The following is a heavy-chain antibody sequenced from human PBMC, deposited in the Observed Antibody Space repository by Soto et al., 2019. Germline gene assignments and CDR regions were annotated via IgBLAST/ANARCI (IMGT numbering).Heavy chain of an antibody. V-gene: IGHV3-30*18. CDR2: ISYDGSNK. Sequence: QVQLVESGGGMVQPGRSLRLSCAASGFTFSSYGMHWVRQAPGKGLEWVAVISYDGSNKYYADSVKGRFTISRDNSKNTLYLQMNSLRAEDTAVYYCAKDRFDYVWGSYLLDWGQGTLVTVSS. J-gene: IGHJ4*02. CDR3: AKDRFDYVWGSYLLD. CDR1: GFTFSSYG. D-gene: IGHD3-16*01.